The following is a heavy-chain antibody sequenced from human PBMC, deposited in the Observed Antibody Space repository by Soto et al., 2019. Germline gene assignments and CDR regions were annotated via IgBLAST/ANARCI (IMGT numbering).Heavy chain of an antibody. D-gene: IGHD4-4*01. CDR3: STTLYSNSVPPEGY. J-gene: IGHJ4*02. CDR1: GFTFSTYT. CDR2: ISGSGSST. V-gene: IGHV3-23*01. Sequence: ESGGGLVQPGGSLRLSCAASGFTFSTYTMSWVRQAPGKGLEWVSRISGSGSSTYYTDSVKGRFTISRDNSKNTLYLQLKSLTAEDTAVYYCSTTLYSNSVPPEGYWGQGTLVTVSS.